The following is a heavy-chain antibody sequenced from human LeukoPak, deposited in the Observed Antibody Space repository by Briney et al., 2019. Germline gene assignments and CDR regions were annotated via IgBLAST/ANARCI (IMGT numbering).Heavy chain of an antibody. CDR2: IYYSGST. V-gene: IGHV4-59*01. CDR1: GGSISSYY. J-gene: IGHJ6*03. D-gene: IGHD3-3*01. Sequence: PSETLSLTCTVSGGSISSYYWSWIRQPPRKGLEWIGYIYYSGSTNYNPSLKSRVTISVDTSKNQFSLKLSSVTAADTAVYYCARVQTYYDFWSGYTTTPYYYYYMDVWGKGTTVTVSS. CDR3: ARVQTYYDFWSGYTTTPYYYYYMDV.